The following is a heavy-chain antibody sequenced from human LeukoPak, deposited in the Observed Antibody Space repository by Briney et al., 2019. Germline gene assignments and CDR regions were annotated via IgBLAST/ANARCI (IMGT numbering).Heavy chain of an antibody. V-gene: IGHV4-39*07. CDR2: IYYSGST. CDR3: ARSNLDYYDSSGHLGFDY. Sequence: PSETLSLTCTVSGGSISSSSYYWGWIRQPPGKGLEWIGSIYYSGSTYYNPSLKSRVTISVDTSKNQFSLKLSSVTAADTAVYCRARSNLDYYDSSGHLGFDYWGQGTLVTVSS. J-gene: IGHJ4*02. D-gene: IGHD3-22*01. CDR1: GGSISSSSYY.